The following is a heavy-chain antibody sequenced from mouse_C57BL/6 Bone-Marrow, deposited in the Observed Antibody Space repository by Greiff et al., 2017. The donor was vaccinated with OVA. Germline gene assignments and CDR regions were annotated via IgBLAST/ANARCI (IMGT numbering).Heavy chain of an antibody. J-gene: IGHJ2*01. Sequence: ESGPGLVKPSQSLSLTCSVTGYSITSGYYWNWIRQFPGNKLEWMGYISYDGSNNYNPSLKNRISITRDTSKNQFFLKLNSVTTEDTATYYCARAWDGDYWGQGTTLTVSS. V-gene: IGHV3-6*01. CDR3: ARAWDGDY. CDR2: ISYDGSN. D-gene: IGHD4-1*01. CDR1: GYSITSGYY.